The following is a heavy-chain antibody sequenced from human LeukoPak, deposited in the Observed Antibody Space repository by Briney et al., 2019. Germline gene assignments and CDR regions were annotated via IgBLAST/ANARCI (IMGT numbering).Heavy chain of an antibody. V-gene: IGHV3-23*01. CDR2: INFSGVNP. CDR3: AKFSSTGKTAFDN. Sequence: GGSLRLSCAASGFTFRNYAMPWVGQPPGKARDWVSAINFSGVNPYYAASVKGRFPISRDNSNNTLYRKMNSLRGDDTAVYYCAKFSSTGKTAFDNWGQGIMVTVSS. CDR1: GFTFRNYA. D-gene: IGHD1-1*01. J-gene: IGHJ4*02.